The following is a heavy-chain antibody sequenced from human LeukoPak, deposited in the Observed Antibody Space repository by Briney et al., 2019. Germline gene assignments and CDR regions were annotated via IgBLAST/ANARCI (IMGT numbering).Heavy chain of an antibody. J-gene: IGHJ4*02. V-gene: IGHV5-51*01. D-gene: IGHD3-22*01. CDR2: IYPDDSDT. Sequence: GESLKISCKHSEYSFPNYCIGWVRQMPGKGLEWMGIIYPDDSDTRYSPSFQGQVTISADRSISTAYLQWSSLKASDTAMYYCARSSTLYYYDSSGYYLVWGQGTLVTVSS. CDR3: ARSSTLYYYDSSGYYLV. CDR1: EYSFPNYC.